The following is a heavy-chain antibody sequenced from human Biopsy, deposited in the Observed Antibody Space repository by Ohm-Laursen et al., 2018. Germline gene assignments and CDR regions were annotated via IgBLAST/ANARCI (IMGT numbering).Heavy chain of an antibody. V-gene: IGHV4-59*01. CDR1: GDSMGTYY. J-gene: IGHJ5*01. Sequence: SETLSLTCTVSGDSMGTYYWSWIRQPPGKVMEWIASIYYSGTTHKNPSLKSRVTISVDTSQGLLSLDLSPVTAADTAVYYCARVRGGFLEWFDYWGQGTLVTVSS. D-gene: IGHD3-3*01. CDR2: IYYSGTT. CDR3: ARVRGGFLEWFDY.